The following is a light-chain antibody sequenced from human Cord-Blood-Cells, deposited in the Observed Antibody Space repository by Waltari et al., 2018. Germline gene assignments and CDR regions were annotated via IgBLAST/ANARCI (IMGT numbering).Light chain of an antibody. CDR3: QQYDNLPPLT. CDR1: QDISNY. Sequence: DIQMTQSPSSLSASVGDRVTITCQASQDISNYLNWYQQKQGKAPKLLFYDASNLETGVPSRFSGSGSGTDFTFTISSLQPEDIATYYCQQYDNLPPLTFGGGTKVEIK. V-gene: IGKV1-33*01. CDR2: DAS. J-gene: IGKJ4*01.